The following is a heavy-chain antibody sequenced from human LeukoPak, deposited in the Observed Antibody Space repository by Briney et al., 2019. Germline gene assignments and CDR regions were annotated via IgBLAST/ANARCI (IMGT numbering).Heavy chain of an antibody. CDR2: IIPIFGTA. CDR1: GGTFSSYA. D-gene: IGHD3-10*01. Sequence: ASVKVSCKASGGTFSSYAISWVRQAPGQGLEWMGGIIPIFGTANYAQKFQGRVTITADESTSTAYMELSSLRSEDTAVYCCAREYFTMVRGVNAYYYGMDVWGKGTTVTVSS. V-gene: IGHV1-69*01. J-gene: IGHJ6*04. CDR3: AREYFTMVRGVNAYYYGMDV.